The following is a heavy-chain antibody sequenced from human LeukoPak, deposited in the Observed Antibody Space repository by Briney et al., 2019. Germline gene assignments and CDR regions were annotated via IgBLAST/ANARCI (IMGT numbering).Heavy chain of an antibody. J-gene: IGHJ4*02. CDR1: GITVSSNY. CDR2: FYRDDST. Sequence: GGSLRLSCAASGITVSSNYMSWVRQAPGKGLEWVSTFYRDDSTYYEDTVTGRFTISKDNSKNTLYLQMNSLRAEDTAVYYCARYYDSSGRTGGAFDCWGQGTLVTVSS. CDR3: ARYYDSSGRTGGAFDC. D-gene: IGHD3-22*01. V-gene: IGHV3-66*02.